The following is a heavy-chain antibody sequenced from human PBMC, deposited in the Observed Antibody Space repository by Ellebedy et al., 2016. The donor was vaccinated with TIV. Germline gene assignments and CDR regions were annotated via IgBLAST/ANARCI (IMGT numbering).Heavy chain of an antibody. Sequence: PGGSLRLSCAASGFTFSSYWMSWVRQAPGKGLEWVSSIGASENDVFYTDSVKGRFTISRDNAKNSLYLQMNSLRAEDTAVYYCAREKSGHKWNDGFDSWGQGTLVTVSS. CDR2: IGASENDV. D-gene: IGHD1-1*01. CDR1: GFTFSSYW. V-gene: IGHV3-21*01. CDR3: AREKSGHKWNDGFDS. J-gene: IGHJ4*02.